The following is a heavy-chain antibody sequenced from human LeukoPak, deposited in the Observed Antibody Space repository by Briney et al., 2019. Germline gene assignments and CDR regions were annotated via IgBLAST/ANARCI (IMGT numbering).Heavy chain of an antibody. Sequence: GGSLRLSCAASGFTFSSYAMSWVRQAPGKGLEWVSALSGSGGSTYYADSVKGRFTISRDNSKNTLYLQMNSLRAEDTAVYYCAKRPHCTGGVCYSIDYWGQGTLVTVSS. J-gene: IGHJ4*02. D-gene: IGHD2-8*02. V-gene: IGHV3-23*01. CDR2: LSGSGGST. CDR1: GFTFSSYA. CDR3: AKRPHCTGGVCYSIDY.